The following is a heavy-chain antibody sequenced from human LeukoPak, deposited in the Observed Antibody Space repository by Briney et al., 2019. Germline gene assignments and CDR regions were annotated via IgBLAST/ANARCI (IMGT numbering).Heavy chain of an antibody. V-gene: IGHV4-39*07. CDR3: ARSPQGTATTANWLDP. D-gene: IGHD4-17*01. CDR1: GGSISISNYY. Sequence: PSETLSLTCTVSGGSISISNYYWDWIRQPPGKGLEWIGSMSYSGRTYYNPSLKTRVTVSLDTSKNQFSLNLISVTAADTAVYYCARSPQGTATTANWLDPWGQGTLVTVSS. CDR2: MSYSGRT. J-gene: IGHJ5*02.